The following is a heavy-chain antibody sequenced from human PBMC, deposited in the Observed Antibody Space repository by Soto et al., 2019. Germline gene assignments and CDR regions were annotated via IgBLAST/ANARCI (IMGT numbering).Heavy chain of an antibody. D-gene: IGHD6-19*01. CDR1: GFTFSSYA. Sequence: GGSLRLSCAASGFTFSSYAMSWVRQAPGKGLEWVSAISGSGGSTYYADSVKGRFTISRDNSKNTLYLQMNSLRAEDTAVYYCARSPMYSSGWYAREGRYYYYMDVWGKGTTVTVS. J-gene: IGHJ6*03. CDR3: ARSPMYSSGWYAREGRYYYYMDV. V-gene: IGHV3-23*01. CDR2: ISGSGGST.